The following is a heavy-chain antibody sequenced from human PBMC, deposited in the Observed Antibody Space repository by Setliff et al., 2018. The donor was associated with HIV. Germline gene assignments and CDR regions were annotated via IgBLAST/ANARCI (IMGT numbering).Heavy chain of an antibody. J-gene: IGHJ4*02. CDR2: ISTYSDET. CDR3: ARDVGITVFGVVGYFDY. CDR1: GYTFTTYG. Sequence: ASVKVSCKPSGYTFTTYGLSWVRQAPGQGLEWMGWISTYSDETSYSQNLQGRLTMTTDTSTGTAYMELRSLRSDDTAVYYCARDVGITVFGVVGYFDYWGQGTLVTVSS. D-gene: IGHD3-3*01. V-gene: IGHV1-18*01.